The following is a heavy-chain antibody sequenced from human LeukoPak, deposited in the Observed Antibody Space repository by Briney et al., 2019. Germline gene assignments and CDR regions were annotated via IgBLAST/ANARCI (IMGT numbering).Heavy chain of an antibody. CDR3: AKMEGSSGWYPY. CDR1: GFTFSNAW. V-gene: IGHV3-66*01. CDR2: IYSGGST. D-gene: IGHD6-19*01. J-gene: IGHJ4*02. Sequence: GGSLRLSCAASGFTFSNAWMSWVRQAPGKGLEWVSVIYSGGSTYYADSVKGRFTISRDNSKNTLYLQMNSLRAEDTAVYYCAKMEGSSGWYPYWGQGTLVTVSS.